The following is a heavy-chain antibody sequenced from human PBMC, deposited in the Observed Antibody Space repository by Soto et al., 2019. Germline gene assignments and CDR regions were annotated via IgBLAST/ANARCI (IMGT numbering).Heavy chain of an antibody. J-gene: IGHJ2*01. CDR3: ARPDFGDYWYFDL. CDR2: IIPALGTA. V-gene: IGHV1-69*08. Sequence: QDQLVQSGAEVKKPGSSVKVSCKASGGTFSSHTFSWVRQAPGQGLEWMGRIIPALGTATYAQKFQGRVTITADESATTVYMELNSLRSEDVAVYYCARPDFGDYWYFDLWGRGTLVTVSS. CDR1: GGTFSSHT. D-gene: IGHD4-17*01.